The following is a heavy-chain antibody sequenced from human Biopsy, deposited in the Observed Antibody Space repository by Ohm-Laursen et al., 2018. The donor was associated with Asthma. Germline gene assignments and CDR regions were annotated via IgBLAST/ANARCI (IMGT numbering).Heavy chain of an antibody. CDR2: ISSGSDYI. CDR3: ARTFHFWSPYHAEHYQL. Sequence: GSLRLSCAASGFNFSYYSMIWVRQAPGTGLEWVAAISSGSDYIFYADSVKGRFTISRDNAKNSLYLQMNSLRAEDTAVYYCARTFHFWSPYHAEHYQLWGQGTLVTVSS. CDR1: GFNFSYYS. J-gene: IGHJ1*01. V-gene: IGHV3-21*06. D-gene: IGHD3-3*02.